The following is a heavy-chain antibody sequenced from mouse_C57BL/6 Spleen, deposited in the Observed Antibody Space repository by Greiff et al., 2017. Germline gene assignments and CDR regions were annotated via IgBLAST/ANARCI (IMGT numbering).Heavy chain of an antibody. CDR3: ARSCGYYTHWYFDV. CDR2: IDPNGGDS. D-gene: IGHD2-3*01. CDR1: AYTFSTYW. Sequence: QVQLQQPGTELVKPGASVKLSCKASAYTFSTYWMPWVQQRPGRGLEWIGRIDPNGGDSKYNERFKSKTTLTVDKSSSTAYMQLSSLTSEDSAVYYCARSCGYYTHWYFDVWGTGTTVTVSS. V-gene: IGHV1-72*01. J-gene: IGHJ1*03.